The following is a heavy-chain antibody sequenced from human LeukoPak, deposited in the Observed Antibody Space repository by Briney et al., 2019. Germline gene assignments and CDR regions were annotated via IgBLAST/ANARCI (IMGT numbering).Heavy chain of an antibody. D-gene: IGHD6-19*01. J-gene: IGHJ4*02. CDR1: GFTFSNAW. Sequence: GGSLRLSCAASGFTFSNAWMSWVRQAPGKGLEWVGRIKSKTDGGTTDYAAPVKGRFTISRDDSKNTLYLQMNSLKTEDTAVYYCTTDESSGRAFDYWGQGTLVTVSS. CDR3: TTDESSGRAFDY. CDR2: IKSKTDGGTT. V-gene: IGHV3-15*01.